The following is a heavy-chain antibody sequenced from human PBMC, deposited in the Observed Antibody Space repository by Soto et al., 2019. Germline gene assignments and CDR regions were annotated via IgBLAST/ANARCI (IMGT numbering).Heavy chain of an antibody. CDR3: AKAQAWELLFDF. D-gene: IGHD1-26*01. J-gene: IGHJ4*02. CDR1: GASISSGGYY. Sequence: PSETLSLTCTVSGASISSGGYYWSWIRQHPGKGLEWIANIYYSGSTYYNPSLKSRVTISIDTPKSQLSLKLSSVTAADTAVYYCAKAQAWELLFDFWGQGTLVTVSS. V-gene: IGHV4-31*03. CDR2: IYYSGST.